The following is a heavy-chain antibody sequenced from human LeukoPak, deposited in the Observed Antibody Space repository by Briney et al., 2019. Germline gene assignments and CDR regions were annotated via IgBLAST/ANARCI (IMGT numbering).Heavy chain of an antibody. CDR1: GFTFSRYW. CDR2: IKQDGSEK. D-gene: IGHD6-19*01. J-gene: IGHJ4*02. CDR3: ASQRYSSGWYQGEFDY. Sequence: PGGSLRLSCVASGFTFSRYWMSWVRQAPGKGLERVANIKQDGSEKHYEDSVKGRFTISRDNAKNSLSLQMNSLRAEDTAVYYCASQRYSSGWYQGEFDYWGQGTLVTVSS. V-gene: IGHV3-7*01.